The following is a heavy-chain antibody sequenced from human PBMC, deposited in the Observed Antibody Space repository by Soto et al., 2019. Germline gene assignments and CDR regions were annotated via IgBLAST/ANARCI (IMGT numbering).Heavy chain of an antibody. V-gene: IGHV4-4*07. J-gene: IGHJ5*02. CDR3: AREPANYDILTGYYNNWFDP. D-gene: IGHD3-9*01. Sequence: LSETLSLTCTVSEGSSSSYYWSWIRQPAGKGLEWIGRIYTSGSTNYNPSLKSRVTMSVDTSKNQFSLKLSSVTAADTAVYYCAREPANYDILTGYYNNWFDPWGQGTLATVS. CDR1: EGSSSSYY. CDR2: IYTSGST.